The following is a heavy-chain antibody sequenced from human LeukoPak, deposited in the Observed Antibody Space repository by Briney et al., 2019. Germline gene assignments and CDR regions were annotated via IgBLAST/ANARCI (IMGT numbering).Heavy chain of an antibody. Sequence: GGSLRLSCTGSGYTFGDYAMGWVRQSPGKRLEWVSLIRSKAFGGATEYAASVKGRFTISRDDSKSIAYLQMNSLKTEDTAMYYCTRDGGTLDYWGQGTLVTVSS. V-gene: IGHV3-49*04. D-gene: IGHD3-16*01. CDR2: IRSKAFGGAT. CDR1: GYTFGDYA. J-gene: IGHJ4*02. CDR3: TRDGGTLDY.